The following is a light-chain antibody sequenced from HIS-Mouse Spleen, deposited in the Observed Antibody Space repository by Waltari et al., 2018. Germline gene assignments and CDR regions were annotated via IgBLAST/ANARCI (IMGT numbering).Light chain of an antibody. Sequence: SYVLTQPPSVSVAPGKTARITCGGNNIGSKSVHWYQQKPGQAPVLVVYGDSDRPSGCPERLAGSNSGNTATLTIGRVEAGDEADYYCQVWDSSSDHVVVGGGTKLTVL. V-gene: IGLV3-21*03. CDR1: NIGSKS. CDR3: QVWDSSSDHVV. J-gene: IGLJ2*01. CDR2: GDS.